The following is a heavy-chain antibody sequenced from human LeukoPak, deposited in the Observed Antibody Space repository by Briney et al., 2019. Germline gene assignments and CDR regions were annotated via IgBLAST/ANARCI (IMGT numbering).Heavy chain of an antibody. V-gene: IGHV3-11*04. Sequence: GGSLRHSCAASRFTLSDYYMNWIRPAPGKGLEWLSYISSRGTTINYADSVKGRFTISRDNAKSSVYLQMNSLRAEDTAVYYCARQSAWSDPLDYWGQGILVTVSS. D-gene: IGHD1-1*01. CDR1: RFTLSDYY. CDR2: ISSRGTTI. J-gene: IGHJ4*02. CDR3: ARQSAWSDPLDY.